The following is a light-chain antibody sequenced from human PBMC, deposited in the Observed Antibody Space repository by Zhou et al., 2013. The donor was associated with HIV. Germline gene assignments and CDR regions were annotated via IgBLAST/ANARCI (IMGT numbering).Light chain of an antibody. CDR2: VAS. CDR3: QQTHIFPRT. V-gene: IGKV1-12*01. J-gene: IGKJ1*01. Sequence: DIQMTQSPSSVSASVGDRVTITCRASQDISNWLAWYQQKPGKAPSLLIYVASTLHTGVPPGSAAVDPGQISLSPSAACSLKILQLTIGQQTHIFPRTFGQGTKVEIK. CDR1: QDISNW.